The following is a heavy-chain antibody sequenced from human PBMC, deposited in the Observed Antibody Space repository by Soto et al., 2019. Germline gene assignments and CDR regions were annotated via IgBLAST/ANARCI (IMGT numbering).Heavy chain of an antibody. V-gene: IGHV3-30*18. CDR1: GFTFSSYG. Sequence: GESLLLSCAASGFTFSSYGMHGVRQAPGKGLEWVAVISYDGSNKYYADSVKGRFTISRDNSKNTLYLQMNSLRAEDTAVYYCAKDPLAIRPPKYSFDYSGQRTLVTVSA. D-gene: IGHD3-3*02. CDR2: ISYDGSNK. J-gene: IGHJ4*02. CDR3: AKDPLAIRPPKYSFDY.